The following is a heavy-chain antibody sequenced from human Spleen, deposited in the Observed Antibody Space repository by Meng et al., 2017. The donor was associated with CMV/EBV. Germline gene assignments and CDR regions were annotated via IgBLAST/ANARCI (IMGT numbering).Heavy chain of an antibody. D-gene: IGHD4-23*01. CDR1: GFIFSSYW. V-gene: IGHV3-7*01. Sequence: GESLKISCAASGFIFSSYWMTWVRQAPGKGLEWVANIKEDGSEKHYVDSVKGRFTISRDNAKNSLYLQMNSLRAEDTALYYCARVLGTHFDYWGPGTLVTVSS. CDR3: ARVLGTHFDY. CDR2: IKEDGSEK. J-gene: IGHJ4*02.